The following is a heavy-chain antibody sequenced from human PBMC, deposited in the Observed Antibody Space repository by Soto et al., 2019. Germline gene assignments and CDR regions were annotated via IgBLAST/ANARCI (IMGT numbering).Heavy chain of an antibody. J-gene: IGHJ4*02. CDR2: IYHSGST. CDR3: ARAPVTHYFDY. V-gene: IGHV4-38-2*01. Sequence: PSETLSLTCAVSGYSISSDYYWGWIRQPPGKGLEWIGSIYHSGSTYYKLSLKSRVTISVDTSKNKFSLKLSSVTAADTAVYYCARAPVTHYFDYWGQGTLVTVSS. CDR1: GYSISSDYY. D-gene: IGHD4-17*01.